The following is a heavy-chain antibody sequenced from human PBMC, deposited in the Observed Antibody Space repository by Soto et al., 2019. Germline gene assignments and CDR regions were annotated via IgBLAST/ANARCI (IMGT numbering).Heavy chain of an antibody. CDR3: ARPKDYDDCLDL. V-gene: IGHV1-3*01. D-gene: IGHD3-22*01. Sequence: ASVKVSCKASGYTFTSYGISWVRQAPGQRLEWMGWINAGNGNTKYSQKFQGKVTFTRDTSANTANMELSSLISENTAVYYCARPKDYDDCLDLWGQGTLVTVSS. CDR1: GYTFTSYG. CDR2: INAGNGNT. J-gene: IGHJ4*02.